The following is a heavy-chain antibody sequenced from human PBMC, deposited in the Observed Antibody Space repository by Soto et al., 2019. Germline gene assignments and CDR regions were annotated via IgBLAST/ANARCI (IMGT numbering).Heavy chain of an antibody. CDR2: IYYSGGD. J-gene: IGHJ5*02. Sequence: QVQLQESGPGLVKPSETLSLTCSVSGGSIRSYYWSWIRQPPGKGLEWIGFIYYSGGDNYNPSLKSRVTMSIDTSKNQFSLELTSVTAADTAVYYCAKLEVAVGTRRGWFDPWGRGTLVTVSS. CDR3: AKLEVAVGTRRGWFDP. D-gene: IGHD6-13*01. V-gene: IGHV4-59*08. CDR1: GGSIRSYY.